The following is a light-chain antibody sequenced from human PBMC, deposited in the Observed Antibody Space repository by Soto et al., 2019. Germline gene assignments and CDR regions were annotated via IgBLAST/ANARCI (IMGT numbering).Light chain of an antibody. Sequence: QSVLTHPASVSGSPGQSITISCTGTSSDVGGYNYVSWYQQHPGKAPKLMIYDVSNRPSGVSNRFSGSKSGNTASLTISGLQAEDDADYSCSSYTSSSTLYVSRTGTKVTVL. CDR2: DVS. CDR1: SSDVGGYNY. V-gene: IGLV2-14*01. J-gene: IGLJ1*01. CDR3: SSYTSSSTLYV.